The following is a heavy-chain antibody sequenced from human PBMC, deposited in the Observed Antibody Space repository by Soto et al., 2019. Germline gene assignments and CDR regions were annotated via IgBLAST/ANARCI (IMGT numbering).Heavy chain of an antibody. J-gene: IGHJ4*02. V-gene: IGHV3-7*01. CDR3: TRNAY. CDR2: IEDGGSER. Sequence: EVHLVEAGGGLVQPGESLRLSCATSGFTLSDNWMSWVRQAPGMGLEWVANIEDGGSERWYADSVKGRFTIFRDTAKNSLYLQMTGLRAEDTAMYYRTRNAYWGQGTLVTVSS. CDR1: GFTLSDNW.